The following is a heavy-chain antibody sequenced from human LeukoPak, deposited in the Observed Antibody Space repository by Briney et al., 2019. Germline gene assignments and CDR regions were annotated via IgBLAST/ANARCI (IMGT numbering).Heavy chain of an antibody. CDR1: GFTFSSYA. CDR2: ISGSGGST. J-gene: IGHJ4*02. D-gene: IGHD3-10*01. CDR3: AKSVMVRGVNPHVY. Sequence: GGSLRLSCAASGFTFSSYAMSWVRQAPGKGLEWVSAISGSGGSTYYADSVKGRFTISRDNSKNTLYLQMNSLRAEDTAVYYCAKSVMVRGVNPHVYWGQGTLVTVSS. V-gene: IGHV3-23*01.